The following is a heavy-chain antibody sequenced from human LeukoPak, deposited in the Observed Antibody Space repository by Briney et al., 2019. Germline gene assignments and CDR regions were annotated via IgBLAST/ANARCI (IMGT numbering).Heavy chain of an antibody. CDR2: INSDGSST. CDR1: GFRFSNYG. Sequence: PGGSLRLSCAASGFRFSNYGMNWVRQAPGKGLVWVSNINSDGSSTTYADPVKGRFTISRDNAKNTLFLQMSGLRADDTAVYYCASALGGQGGHWGQGTLVTVSS. J-gene: IGHJ4*02. V-gene: IGHV3-74*01. D-gene: IGHD3-16*01. CDR3: ASALGGQGGH.